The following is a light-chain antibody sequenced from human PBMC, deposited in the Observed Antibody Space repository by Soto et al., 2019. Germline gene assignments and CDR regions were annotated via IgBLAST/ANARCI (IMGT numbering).Light chain of an antibody. CDR2: AAS. V-gene: IGKV1-39*01. CDR1: QSISSY. CDR3: QQSYSTS. J-gene: IGKJ5*01. Sequence: DIQMTQSPSSLSASVGDIVTITCRASQSISSYLNWYQQKPGKATKLLIYAASSLQSGVPSRFSVSGSGTDFTITISSMQPEDFATYYCQQSYSTSFCQWTRLEIK.